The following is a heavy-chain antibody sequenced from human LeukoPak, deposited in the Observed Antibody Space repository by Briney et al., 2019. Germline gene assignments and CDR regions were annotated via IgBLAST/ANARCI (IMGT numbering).Heavy chain of an antibody. J-gene: IGHJ3*02. CDR1: GYTFTSSY. CDR2: INPSGGST. CDR3: ARDSIIAARLDAFDI. D-gene: IGHD6-6*01. Sequence: ASVKVSCKASGYTFTSSYIHWVRQAPGQGLEWMGIINPSGGSTSYEQRFQGRVTMTRDTSTNTVYMELSSLRSEDAAVYYGARDSIIAARLDAFDIWGQGTMVTVSS. V-gene: IGHV1-46*01.